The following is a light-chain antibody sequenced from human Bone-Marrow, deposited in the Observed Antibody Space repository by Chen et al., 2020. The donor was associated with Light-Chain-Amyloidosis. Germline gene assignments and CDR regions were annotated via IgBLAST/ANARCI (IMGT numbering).Light chain of an antibody. Sequence: SYELPQPPSVSVSPRQTARITCSGDDLPTKYAYWYQQKPGQAPVLVIHRDTERPSGISERFSGSSSGTTATLTISGVQAEDEDDYHCQSADSSGTYEVIFGGGTKLTVL. V-gene: IGLV3-25*03. CDR2: RDT. J-gene: IGLJ2*01. CDR3: QSADSSGTYEVI. CDR1: DLPTKY.